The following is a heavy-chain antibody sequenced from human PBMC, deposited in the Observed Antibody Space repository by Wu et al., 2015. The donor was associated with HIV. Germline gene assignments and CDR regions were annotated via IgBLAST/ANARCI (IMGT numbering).Heavy chain of an antibody. Sequence: QVQLVQSGGEVKKPGASMKVSCKASGYTFSTYDIKWVRQTTGQGLQWMGWMNPYTANTGYAQKFQGRVTMTADISKNTAYMELSSLRSEDTAVYFVPSITMKVGLDVWGQGTTVIVSS. V-gene: IGHV1-8*02. CDR1: GYTFSTYD. CDR2: MNPYTANT. J-gene: IGHJ6*02. CDR3: PSITMKVGLDV. D-gene: IGHD3-22*01.